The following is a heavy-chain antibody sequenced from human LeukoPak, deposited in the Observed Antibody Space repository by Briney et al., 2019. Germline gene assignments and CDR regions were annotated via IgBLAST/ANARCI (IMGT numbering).Heavy chain of an antibody. J-gene: IGHJ4*02. CDR2: IYHSGST. Sequence: SETLSLTCAVSGGSISSSNWWSWVRQPPGKGLEWIGEIYHSGSTNYNPSLKSRVTISVDKSKNQFSLKLSSATAADTAVYYCATDFEGSSGLFDYWGQGTLVTVSS. CDR3: ATDFEGSSGLFDY. CDR1: GGSISSSNW. V-gene: IGHV4-4*02. D-gene: IGHD6-19*01.